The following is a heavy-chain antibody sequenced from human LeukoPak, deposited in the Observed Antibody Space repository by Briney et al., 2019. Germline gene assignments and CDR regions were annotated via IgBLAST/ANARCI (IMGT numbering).Heavy chain of an antibody. J-gene: IGHJ4*02. CDR2: IYYSGST. CDR1: GGSISSYY. CDR3: ARHADPNYFDH. Sequence: SETLSLTCTVSGGSISSYYWSWIRQPPGKGLEWIGYIYYSGSTNYNPSLKSRVTISVDTSHNQFSLKLTSVTAADTAVYFCARHADPNYFDHWGQGTLASVSS. V-gene: IGHV4-59*08.